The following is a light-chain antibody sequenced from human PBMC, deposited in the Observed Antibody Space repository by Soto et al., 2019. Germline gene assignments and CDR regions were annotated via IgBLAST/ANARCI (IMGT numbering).Light chain of an antibody. J-gene: IGKJ1*01. V-gene: IGKV3-15*01. CDR1: QSIRSY. CDR3: QQYNHWPRT. CDR2: GAS. Sequence: EIVLTQSPGTLSLSPGERSTLSFRASQSIRSYLAWYQQKLGQAPRLLIYGASTRAAGIPARFSGGGSGTEFTLTISSLQSEDFAVYYCQQYNHWPRTFGQGTKVDIK.